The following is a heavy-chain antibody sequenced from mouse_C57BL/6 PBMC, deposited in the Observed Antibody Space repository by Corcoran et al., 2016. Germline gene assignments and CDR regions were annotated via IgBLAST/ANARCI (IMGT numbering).Heavy chain of an antibody. J-gene: IGHJ3*01. CDR1: GYTFTTYG. CDR2: INTYSGVP. D-gene: IGHD1-1*01. Sequence: QIQLVQSGPELKKPGETVKISCKASGYTFTTYGMSWVKQAPGKGLKWMGWINTYSGVPTYADDFKCRFAFSLETSESTSYLQLNKRTKEDTATYFCARVTTGAYWGQGTRVTVSA. V-gene: IGHV9-3*01. CDR3: ARVTTGAY.